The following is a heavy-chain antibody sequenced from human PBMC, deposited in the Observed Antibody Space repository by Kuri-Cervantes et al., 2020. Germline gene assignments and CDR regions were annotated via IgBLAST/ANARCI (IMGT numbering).Heavy chain of an antibody. CDR1: GFTFSDYY. CDR2: ISSSSSYI. CDR3: ARALHSGYDSSGYYNY. Sequence: GGSLRPSCAASGFTFSDYYMTWIRQAPGKGLEWVSSISSSSSYIEYADSVKGRFTISRDNAKTSLYLQMNSLRAEDTAVYYCARALHSGYDSSGYYNYWGQGTLVTVSS. J-gene: IGHJ4*02. V-gene: IGHV3-11*06. D-gene: IGHD3-22*01.